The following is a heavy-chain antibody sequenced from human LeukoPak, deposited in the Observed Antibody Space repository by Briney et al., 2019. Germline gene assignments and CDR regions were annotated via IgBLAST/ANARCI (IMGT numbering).Heavy chain of an antibody. CDR3: ARDGMVHDAFDI. V-gene: IGHV4-59*11. D-gene: IGHD3-10*01. Sequence: PSETLSLTCTVSGGSISSHYWSWIRQPPGKGLEWIGYIYYRGSTNYNPSLKSRVTISVDTSKNQFSLKLSSVTAADTAVYYCARDGMVHDAFDIWGQGTMVTVSS. J-gene: IGHJ3*02. CDR2: IYYRGST. CDR1: GGSISSHY.